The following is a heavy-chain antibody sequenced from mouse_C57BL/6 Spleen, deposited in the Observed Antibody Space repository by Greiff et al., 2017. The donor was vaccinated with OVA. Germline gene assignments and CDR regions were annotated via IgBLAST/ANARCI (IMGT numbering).Heavy chain of an antibody. CDR1: GYTFTSSW. D-gene: IGHD1-1*01. CDR2: IDPKSGGT. Sequence: QVQLQQPGAELVKPGASVKLSCKASGYTFTSSWMHWVKQRPGRGLEWIGRIDPKSGGTKYNEKFKGKATMTVDKPSSTAYMQLSSLTSEDAAVYDCARSVDGPLRGDYWGQGTTLTVSS. J-gene: IGHJ2*01. V-gene: IGHV1-72*01. CDR3: ARSVDGPLRGDY.